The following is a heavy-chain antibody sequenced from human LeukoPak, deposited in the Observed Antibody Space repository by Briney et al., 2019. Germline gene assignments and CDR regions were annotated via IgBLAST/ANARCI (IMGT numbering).Heavy chain of an antibody. V-gene: IGHV3-7*01. D-gene: IGHD1-26*01. Sequence: PGGSLRLSCAASGFTVSSNYMSWVRQAPGRGLEWVANIKKDGSEKYYVDAVKGRFTISRDNAKNSLYLQMNSLRAEDTAVYYCARARAEKVGAISYYFDYWGQGTLVTVSS. CDR2: IKKDGSEK. CDR1: GFTVSSNY. J-gene: IGHJ4*02. CDR3: ARARAEKVGAISYYFDY.